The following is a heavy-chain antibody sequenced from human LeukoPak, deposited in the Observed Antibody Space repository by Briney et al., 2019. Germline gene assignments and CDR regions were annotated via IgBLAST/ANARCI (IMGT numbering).Heavy chain of an antibody. J-gene: IGHJ4*02. CDR2: ILSILGSA. CDR1: GGSFSSST. D-gene: IGHD2-21*01. CDR3: ATGVRAIPIYY. V-gene: IGHV1-69*16. Sequence: SVKVSCKASGGSFSSSTLSWVRQAPGQGPEWMGGILSILGSAAYAQKFQGRVTITTDESTNTAYMELRSLRSDDTAVFYCATGVRAIPIYYWGQGTLVTVSS.